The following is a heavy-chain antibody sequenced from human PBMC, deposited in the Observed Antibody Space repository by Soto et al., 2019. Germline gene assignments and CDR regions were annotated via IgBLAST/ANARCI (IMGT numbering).Heavy chain of an antibody. CDR1: GGSISSGDYY. V-gene: IGHV4-30-4*01. D-gene: IGHD1-26*01. Sequence: SETLSLTCTVSGGSISSGDYYWSWIRQPPGKGLEWIGYIYYSGSTYYNPSLKSRVTISVDTSKNQFSLKLSSVTAADTAVYYCARDKAVRGLTPIDYWGQGTLVTVSS. CDR3: ARDKAVRGLTPIDY. J-gene: IGHJ4*02. CDR2: IYYSGST.